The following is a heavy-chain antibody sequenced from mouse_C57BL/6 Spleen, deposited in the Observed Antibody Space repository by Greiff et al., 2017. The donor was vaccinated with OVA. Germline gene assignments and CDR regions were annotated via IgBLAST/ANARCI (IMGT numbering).Heavy chain of an antibody. CDR3: ARGGFYGSSPHYAMDY. V-gene: IGHV1-55*01. CDR2: IYPGSGST. J-gene: IGHJ4*01. CDR1: GYTFTSYW. Sequence: QVQPQQPGAELVKPGASVKMSCKASGYTFTSYWITWVKQRPGQGLEWIGDIYPGSGSTNYNEKFKSKATLTVDTSSSTAYMQLSSLTSEDSAVYYCARGGFYGSSPHYAMDYWGQGTSVTVSS. D-gene: IGHD1-1*01.